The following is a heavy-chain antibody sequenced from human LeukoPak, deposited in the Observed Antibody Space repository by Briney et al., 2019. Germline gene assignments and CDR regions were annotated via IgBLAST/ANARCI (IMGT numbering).Heavy chain of an antibody. CDR3: ARGRRSGSYYMY. CDR2: INHSGST. J-gene: IGHJ4*02. CDR1: GGSLSGYY. D-gene: IGHD1-26*01. V-gene: IGHV4-34*01. Sequence: PSETLSLTCAVYGGSLSGYYWSWIRQPPGKGLEWIGEINHSGSTNYNPSLKSRVTISVDTSKNQFSLKLNSVTAADTAVYYCARGRRSGSYYMYWGQGTLVTVSS.